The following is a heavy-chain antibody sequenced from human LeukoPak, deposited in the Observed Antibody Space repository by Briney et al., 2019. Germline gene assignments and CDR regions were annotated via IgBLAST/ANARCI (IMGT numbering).Heavy chain of an antibody. CDR2: IWYDGSNK. V-gene: IGHV3-33*08. Sequence: PGGSLRLSCAASGFTFSSYAMSWVRQAPGKGLEWVAVIWYDGSNKYYADSVKGRFTISRDNSKNTLYLQMNSLRAEDTAVYYCAREMTTVRYYYYGMDVWGQGTTVTVSS. J-gene: IGHJ6*02. CDR3: AREMTTVRYYYYGMDV. D-gene: IGHD4-17*01. CDR1: GFTFSSYA.